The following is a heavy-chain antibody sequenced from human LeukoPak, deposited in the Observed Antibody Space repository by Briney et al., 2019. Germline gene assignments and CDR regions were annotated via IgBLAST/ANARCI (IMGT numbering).Heavy chain of an antibody. CDR3: ARVVFAQRNFHVFYYYYYGMDV. CDR2: INHSGST. Sequence: ASETLSLTCAVYGGSFSGYYWSWIRQPPGKGLEWIGEINHSGSTNYNPSLKSRVTISVDTSKNQFSLKLSSVTAADTAVYYCARVVFAQRNFHVFYYYYYGMDVWGQGTTVTVSS. CDR1: GGSFSGYY. V-gene: IGHV4-34*01. D-gene: IGHD2-2*01. J-gene: IGHJ6*02.